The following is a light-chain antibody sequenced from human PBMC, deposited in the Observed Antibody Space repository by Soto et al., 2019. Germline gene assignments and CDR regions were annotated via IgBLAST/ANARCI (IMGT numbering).Light chain of an antibody. CDR2: SAS. J-gene: IGKJ1*01. Sequence: DIQMTQSPSSLSASVGDRVTISCRAGQSISTYLNWYQQKPGTAPRLLIYSASSVKTGVPPRFSGSGSGRDFTLTISSLRPEDIAKYFCQQSYTSPPWTLGQGTKVHI. CDR3: QQSYTSPPWT. CDR1: QSISTY. V-gene: IGKV1-39*01.